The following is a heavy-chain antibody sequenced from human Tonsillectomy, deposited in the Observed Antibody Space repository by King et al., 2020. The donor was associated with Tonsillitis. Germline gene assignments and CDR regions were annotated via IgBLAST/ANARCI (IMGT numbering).Heavy chain of an antibody. CDR3: ARANHRFTILGVVIQYFDY. V-gene: IGHV4-30-2*01. CDR1: GGSISSGGYS. J-gene: IGHJ4*02. CDR2: IYHSGST. D-gene: IGHD3-3*01. Sequence: QLQESGSGLVKPSQTLSLTCAVSGGSISSGGYSWSWIRQPPGKGLEWIGYIYHSGSTYYNPSLKSRVTISVDRSKNQFSLKLSSVTAADTAVYYCARANHRFTILGVVIQYFDYWGQGTLVTVSS.